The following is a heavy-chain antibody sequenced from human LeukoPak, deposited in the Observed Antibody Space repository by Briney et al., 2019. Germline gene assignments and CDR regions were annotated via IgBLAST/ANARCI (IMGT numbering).Heavy chain of an antibody. CDR1: GYTFTSYG. V-gene: IGHV1-18*01. Sequence: ASVKVSCKASGYTFTSYGISWVRQAPGQGLEWMGWISAYNGNTNYAQKLQGRVTMTTDTSTSTAYMELRSLRSDDTAVYYCARDSRYCSGGNCYSLRSLDPWGQGTLVTVSS. CDR3: ARDSRYCSGGNCYSLRSLDP. D-gene: IGHD2-15*01. J-gene: IGHJ5*02. CDR2: ISAYNGNT.